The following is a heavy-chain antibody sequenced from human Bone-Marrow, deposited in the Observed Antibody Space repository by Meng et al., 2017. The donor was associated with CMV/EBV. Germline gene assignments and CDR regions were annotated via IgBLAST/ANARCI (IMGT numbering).Heavy chain of an antibody. Sequence: GESLKISCAASGFTVSSNYMSWVRQAPGKGLEWVPVIYSGGSTYYADSVKGRFTISRDNSKNTLHLQMNSLRAEDTAVYYCARDRFLMTDWSRPYVMDV. D-gene: IGHD3-9*01. J-gene: IGHJ6*01. CDR2: IYSGGST. V-gene: IGHV3-66*02. CDR3: ARDRFLMTDWSRPYVMDV. CDR1: GFTVSSNY.